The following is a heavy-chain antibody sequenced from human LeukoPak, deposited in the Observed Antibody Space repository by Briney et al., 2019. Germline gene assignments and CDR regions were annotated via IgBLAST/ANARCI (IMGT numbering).Heavy chain of an antibody. V-gene: IGHV4-39*07. CDR3: ARVVGASPTLDYYYGMDV. Sequence: SETLSLTCTVSGGSISSSSYYWGWIRQSPGKGLEWIGSIYYSGSTYYNPSLKSRVTISVDTSKNQFSLKLSSVTAADTAVYYCARVVGASPTLDYYYGMDVWGQGTTVTVSS. CDR2: IYYSGST. CDR1: GGSISSSSYY. D-gene: IGHD1-26*01. J-gene: IGHJ6*02.